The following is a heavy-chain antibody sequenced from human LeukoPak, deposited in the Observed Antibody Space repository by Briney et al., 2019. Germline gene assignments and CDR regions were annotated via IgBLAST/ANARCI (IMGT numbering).Heavy chain of an antibody. J-gene: IGHJ4*02. Sequence: WASVKVSCKASGYTFTGYYMHWVRQAPGQGLEWMGWINPNSGGTNYAQKFQGRVTMTRNTSISTAYMELSSLRSEDTAVYYCARVLRWERGCFDYWGQGTLVTVSS. D-gene: IGHD2-21*01. V-gene: IGHV1-2*02. CDR3: ARVLRWERGCFDY. CDR2: INPNSGGT. CDR1: GYTFTGYY.